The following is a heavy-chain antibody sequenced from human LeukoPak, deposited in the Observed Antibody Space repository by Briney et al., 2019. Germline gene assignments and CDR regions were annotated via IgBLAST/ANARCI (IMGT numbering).Heavy chain of an antibody. D-gene: IGHD3-22*01. J-gene: IGHJ6*03. V-gene: IGHV1-2*02. CDR3: ARGPRAYDYDSQLLYYMDV. CDR1: GYTFTGYY. CDR2: INPNSGGT. Sequence: ASVKVSCKASGYTFTGYYMHWVRQAPGQGLEWMGWINPNSGGTNCAQKFQGRVTMTRDTSISTAYMELSRLRSDDTAVYYCARGPRAYDYDSQLLYYMDVWGKGTTVTVSS.